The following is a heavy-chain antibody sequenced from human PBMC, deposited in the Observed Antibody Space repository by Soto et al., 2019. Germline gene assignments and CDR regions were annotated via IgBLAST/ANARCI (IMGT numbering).Heavy chain of an antibody. J-gene: IGHJ4*02. CDR1: GGSISSGAYC. D-gene: IGHD4-17*01. CDR3: EVVITTVTTYAF. Sequence: SETLSLTCTVSGGSISSGAYCWSWIRQHPGKGLEWIGYIYYSGSTYYNPSLKSRVTISVDTSKNQSPLKLSSVTAADTAVDYCEVVITTVTTYAFWAQGTLVPVSS. V-gene: IGHV4-31*03. CDR2: IYYSGST.